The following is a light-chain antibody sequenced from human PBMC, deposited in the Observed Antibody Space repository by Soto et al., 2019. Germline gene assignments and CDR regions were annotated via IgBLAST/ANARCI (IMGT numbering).Light chain of an antibody. V-gene: IGKV3-15*01. Sequence: EIQMTQSPASLSASPGERATITCRASQSVSNYLAWFQQKPGQAPRLLIYGASTRATGIPAKFSGSGSGTEFTPTISSRQSEDFVVYYCQQYYNWPPYTFGQGTKLEIK. CDR2: GAS. J-gene: IGKJ2*01. CDR1: QSVSNY. CDR3: QQYYNWPPYT.